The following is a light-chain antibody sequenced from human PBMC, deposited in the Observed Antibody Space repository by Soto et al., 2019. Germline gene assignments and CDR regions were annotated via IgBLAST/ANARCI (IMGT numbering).Light chain of an antibody. CDR3: QVWDITTDHYV. CDR2: YDS. CDR1: NIGSKR. V-gene: IGLV3-21*04. J-gene: IGLJ1*01. Sequence: SYELTQPPSVSVAPEKTARLTCGGDNIGSKRVHWYRQKPGQAPVLVIDYDSDRPSGIPERFSSSNSGNTATLTINRFEAGDEADYYCQVWDITTDHYVFGTGTKLTVL.